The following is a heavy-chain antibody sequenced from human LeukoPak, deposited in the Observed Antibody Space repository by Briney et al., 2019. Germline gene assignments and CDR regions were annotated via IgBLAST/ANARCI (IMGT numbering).Heavy chain of an antibody. Sequence: GGSLRLSCVASGITFSNYAVSWVRQAPEKGLDWVSVISGSAHKIRYADSVKGRFTISRDNAKNSLYLQMNSLRVEDTAVYYCAKEGRSLQTYWGQGTLVTVSS. J-gene: IGHJ4*02. D-gene: IGHD5-24*01. CDR3: AKEGRSLQTY. CDR2: ISGSAHKI. V-gene: IGHV3-23*01. CDR1: GITFSNYA.